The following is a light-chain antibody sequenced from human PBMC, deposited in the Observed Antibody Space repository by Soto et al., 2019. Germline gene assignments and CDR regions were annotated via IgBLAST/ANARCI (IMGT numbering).Light chain of an antibody. CDR1: SSNIGAGYN. CDR2: GNS. V-gene: IGLV1-40*01. Sequence: QSVLTQPPSVSGAPGQRVSISCTGSSSNIGAGYNVHWYQQLPGTAPKLLIYGNSNRPSGVPDRFSGSESGTSASLAITGLQAEDEADYYGQSYDSSLSGHVVFGGGTKLTVL. CDR3: QSYDSSLSGHVV. J-gene: IGLJ2*01.